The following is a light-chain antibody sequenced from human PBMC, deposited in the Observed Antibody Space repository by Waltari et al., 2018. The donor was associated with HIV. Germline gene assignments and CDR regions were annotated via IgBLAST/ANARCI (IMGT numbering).Light chain of an antibody. V-gene: IGLV1-47*01. CDR1: VSIIGSDY. J-gene: IGLJ2*01. Sequence: QSVLPQPPPASGTPGQRVSPSRSGSVSIIGSDYVIWYQHLAGTPPNCPIYRNNQRPSGVPDRFSGSKSGTSASLVISGLRSDDEADYYCASWGDDLSGPVVFGGGTKLTVL. CDR3: ASWGDDLSGPVV. CDR2: RNN.